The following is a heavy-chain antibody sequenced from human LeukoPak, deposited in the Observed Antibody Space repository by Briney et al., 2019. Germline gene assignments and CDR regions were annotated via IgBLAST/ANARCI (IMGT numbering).Heavy chain of an antibody. CDR2: IYPGDSDT. J-gene: IGHJ4*02. D-gene: IGHD6-19*01. CDR1: GYKFINYW. V-gene: IGHV5-51*01. CDR3: AAVPDPSTPYSSGWGSY. Sequence: GESLKISCKGSGYKFINYWIGWVRQMPGKGLEWMGIIYPGDSDTRYGPSFQGQVTISADKSISTAYLQWSSLKASDTAMYYCAAVPDPSTPYSSGWGSYWGQGTLVTVSS.